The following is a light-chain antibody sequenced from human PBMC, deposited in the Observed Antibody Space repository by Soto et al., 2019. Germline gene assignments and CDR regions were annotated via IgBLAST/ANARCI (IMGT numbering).Light chain of an antibody. CDR1: QSVSSSY. CDR3: HQYGTSPWT. J-gene: IGKJ1*01. V-gene: IGKV3-20*01. CDR2: GAS. Sequence: VFTPSQSMQSSSPGERATLSSRASQSVSSSYVAWYQQKPGQAPRLLIYGASSRATGIPDRFSGSGSGTDFTLTISRLEPEDFAVYYCHQYGTSPWTFGQGTKVAI.